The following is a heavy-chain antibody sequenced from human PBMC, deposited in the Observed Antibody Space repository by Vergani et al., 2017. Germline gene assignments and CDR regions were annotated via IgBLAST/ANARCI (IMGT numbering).Heavy chain of an antibody. CDR1: GGSISSSSYY. J-gene: IGHJ4*02. CDR2: IYYSGST. Sequence: QLQLQESGPGLVKPSETLSLTCTVSGGSISSSSYYWGWIRQPPGKGLEWIGSIYYSGSTYYNPSLKSRVTISVETSKNQFSLKLSSVTAADTAVYYCLRTMPYGKNDPDYGGQGTLVTVSS. D-gene: IGHD2-8*01. V-gene: IGHV4-39*01. CDR3: LRTMPYGKNDPDY.